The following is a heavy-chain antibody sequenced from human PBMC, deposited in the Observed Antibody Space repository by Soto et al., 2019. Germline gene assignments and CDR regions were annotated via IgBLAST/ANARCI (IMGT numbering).Heavy chain of an antibody. Sequence: PSQTLSLTCVISGDSVSSNNAACNWIRQSPSRGLEWLGRTYYRSKWYNEYAVSVKSRITINPDTSKNQFSLKLSSVTAADTAVYYCARGDYYYYGMDVWGQGTTVTVSS. CDR2: TYYRSKWYN. J-gene: IGHJ6*02. V-gene: IGHV6-1*01. CDR1: GDSVSSNNAA. CDR3: ARGDYYYYGMDV.